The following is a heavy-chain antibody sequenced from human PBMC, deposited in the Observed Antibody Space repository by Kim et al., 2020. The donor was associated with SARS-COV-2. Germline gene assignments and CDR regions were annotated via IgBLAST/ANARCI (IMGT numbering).Heavy chain of an antibody. CDR1: GYTFTSYA. V-gene: IGHV1-3*01. Sequence: ASVKVSCKASGYTFTSYAMHWVRQAPGQRLEWMGWINAGNGNTKYSQKFQGRVTITRDTSASTAYMELSSLRSEDTAVYYCARDLPTYYYGSGSYDYWGQGTLVTVSS. CDR3: ARDLPTYYYGSGSYDY. D-gene: IGHD3-10*01. J-gene: IGHJ4*02. CDR2: INAGNGNT.